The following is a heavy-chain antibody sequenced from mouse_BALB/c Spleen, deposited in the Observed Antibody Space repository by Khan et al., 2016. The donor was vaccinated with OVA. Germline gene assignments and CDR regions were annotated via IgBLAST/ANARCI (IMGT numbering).Heavy chain of an antibody. D-gene: IGHD2-2*01. Sequence: VRLQQSGTVLARPGTSVKMSCKASGYTFTSYWMHWVQQRPGQGLEWIGAISPGNSDTSYNQKFKGKAKLTAVTSTSPAYMELSSLTNEDSAVYYCTRFGYLFAYWGQGTLVTVSA. CDR2: ISPGNSDT. J-gene: IGHJ3*01. CDR1: GYTFTSYW. CDR3: TRFGYLFAY. V-gene: IGHV1-5*01.